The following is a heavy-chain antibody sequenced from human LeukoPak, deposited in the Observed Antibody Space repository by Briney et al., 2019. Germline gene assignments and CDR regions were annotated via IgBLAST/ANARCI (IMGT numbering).Heavy chain of an antibody. Sequence: PGGSLRLSCAASGFTFSSHGMHWVRQAPGKGLEWVAVIWYDASNKYYADSVKGRFTISRDNSKSTLYLQMNSLRAEDTAVYYCAKVRDDYDILTDLDYWGQGTLVTVSS. V-gene: IGHV3-30*02. D-gene: IGHD3-9*01. CDR1: GFTFSSHG. J-gene: IGHJ4*02. CDR3: AKVRDDYDILTDLDY. CDR2: IWYDASNK.